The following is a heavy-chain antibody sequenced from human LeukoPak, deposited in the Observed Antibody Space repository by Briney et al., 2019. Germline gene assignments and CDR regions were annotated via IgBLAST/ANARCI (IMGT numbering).Heavy chain of an antibody. J-gene: IGHJ3*02. CDR3: ARDLGPHSSSPNSGAFDI. CDR2: IKQDGSEK. D-gene: IGHD6-6*01. CDR1: GFTFDDYG. Sequence: GGSLRLSCAASGFTFDDYGMSWVRQAPGKGLEWVANIKQDGSEKYYVDSVKGRFTISRDNAKNSLYLQMNSLRAEDTAVYYCARDLGPHSSSPNSGAFDIWGQGTMVTVSS. V-gene: IGHV3-7*01.